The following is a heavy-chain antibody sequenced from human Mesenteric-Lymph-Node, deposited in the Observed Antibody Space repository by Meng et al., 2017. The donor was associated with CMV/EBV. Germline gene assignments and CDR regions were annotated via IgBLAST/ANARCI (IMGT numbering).Heavy chain of an antibody. D-gene: IGHD6-6*01. J-gene: IGHJ4*02. CDR3: ATAKGQLGFDY. CDR2: ISSSGSTI. CDR1: GFTFSDYY. Sequence: GESLKISCAASGFTFSDYYMSWIRQAPGKGLEWVSYISSSGSTIYYADSVKGRFTISRDNAKNSVYLQMNSLRAEDTAVYYCATAKGQLGFDYWGQGTLVTVSS. V-gene: IGHV3-11*04.